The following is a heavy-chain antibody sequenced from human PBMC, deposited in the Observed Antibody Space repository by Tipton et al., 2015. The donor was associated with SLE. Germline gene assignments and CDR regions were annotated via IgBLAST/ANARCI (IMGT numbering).Heavy chain of an antibody. CDR2: IYPGDSDT. CDR3: ARQYIDAKGYFYY. CDR1: GYSFTSYW. V-gene: IGHV5-51*01. J-gene: IGHJ4*02. Sequence: QSGAEVKKPGESLKISCKGSGYSFTSYWIGWVRQMPGKGLEWMGIIYPGDSDTSYSPSFQVQVTISADKTISTAYLQWSSLKASDTAMYYLARQYIDAKGYFYYWGQGTLVTVSS. D-gene: IGHD2-2*01.